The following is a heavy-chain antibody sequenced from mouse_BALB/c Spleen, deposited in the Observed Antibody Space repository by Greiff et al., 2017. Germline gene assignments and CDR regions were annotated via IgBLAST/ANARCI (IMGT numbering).Heavy chain of an antibody. CDR2: ISYSGST. CDR3: ASSIYYYGSSPYWYFDV. J-gene: IGHJ1*01. CDR1: GYSITSDYA. V-gene: IGHV3-2*02. Sequence: EVKLVESGPDLVKPSQSLSLTCTVTGYSITSDYAWNWIRQFPGNKLEWMGYISYSGSTSYNPSLKSRISITRDTSKNQFFLQLNSVTTEDTATYYCASSIYYYGSSPYWYFDVWGAGTTVTVSS. D-gene: IGHD1-1*01.